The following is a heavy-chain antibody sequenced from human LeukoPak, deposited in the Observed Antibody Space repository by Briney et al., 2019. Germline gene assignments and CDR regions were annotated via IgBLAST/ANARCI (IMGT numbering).Heavy chain of an antibody. D-gene: IGHD5-18*01. CDR1: GGSFSSYY. Sequence: SETLSLTCAVYGGSFSSYYWGWIRQPPGKGLEWIGTIFYSGTTYYNPTLKSRVTISVDTSKNQFSLKLSSVTAADTAVYYCARGSSGYSYGFNLNFDYWGQGTLVTVSS. CDR3: ARGSSGYSYGFNLNFDY. V-gene: IGHV4-39*01. CDR2: IFYSGTT. J-gene: IGHJ4*02.